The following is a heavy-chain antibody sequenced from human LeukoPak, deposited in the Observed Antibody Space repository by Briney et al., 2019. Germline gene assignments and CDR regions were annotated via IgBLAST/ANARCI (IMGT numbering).Heavy chain of an antibody. CDR2: IKSDGRDT. J-gene: IGHJ5*02. V-gene: IGHV3-74*01. D-gene: IGHD3-10*01. CDR1: GFTFSSYW. Sequence: GGSLRLSCAASGFTFSSYWMHWVRQAPRKGLVWVSRIKSDGRDTSYADSVKGRFTISRDNAENTLYLQMNSLRAEDTAVYYCAGSMSHNWFDPWGRGTLVTVSS. CDR3: AGSMSHNWFDP.